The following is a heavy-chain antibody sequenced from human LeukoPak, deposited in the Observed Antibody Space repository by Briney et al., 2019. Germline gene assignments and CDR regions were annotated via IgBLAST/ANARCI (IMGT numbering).Heavy chain of an antibody. CDR3: AREYSSSSFDY. V-gene: IGHV1-69*04. Sequence: SVKISCKASGGTFSSYVISWVRQEPRQGLEWMGRIIPIFGIANYAQKFQGRVTITADKSPSTAYMELSSLRSEDTAVYYCAREYSSSSFDYWGQGTLVTVSS. CDR1: GGTFSSYV. CDR2: IIPIFGIA. J-gene: IGHJ4*02. D-gene: IGHD6-6*01.